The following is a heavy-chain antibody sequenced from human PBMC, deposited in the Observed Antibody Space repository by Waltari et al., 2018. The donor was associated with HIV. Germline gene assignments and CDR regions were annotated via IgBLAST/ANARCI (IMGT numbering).Heavy chain of an antibody. CDR2: IYSGGMT. Sequence: EMQLVESGGGLVQPGESLRLSGAASGFSVRTTYMSWVSHAPGKGLGWVSLIYSGGMTFYAHSWNRRFTISRDNSKNTLYLQMDSLRVEDTAVYYCATTPDYDYGDFWGYWGQGTLVTVSS. CDR1: GFSVRTTY. V-gene: IGHV3-66*01. J-gene: IGHJ4*02. CDR3: ATTPDYDYGDFWGY. D-gene: IGHD3-16*01.